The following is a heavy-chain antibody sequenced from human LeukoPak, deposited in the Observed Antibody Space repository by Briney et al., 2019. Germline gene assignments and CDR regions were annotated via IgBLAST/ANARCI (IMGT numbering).Heavy chain of an antibody. V-gene: IGHV4-61*02. D-gene: IGHD6-19*01. CDR3: EREEQWLVRSFDY. CDR2: IYTSGST. Sequence: SETLSLTCTVSGGSISSGSYYWSWIRQPAGKGLEWIGRIYTSGSTNYNPSLKSRVTISVDTSKNQFSLKLSSVTAADTAVYYCEREEQWLVRSFDYWGQGTLVTVSS. J-gene: IGHJ4*02. CDR1: GGSISSGSYY.